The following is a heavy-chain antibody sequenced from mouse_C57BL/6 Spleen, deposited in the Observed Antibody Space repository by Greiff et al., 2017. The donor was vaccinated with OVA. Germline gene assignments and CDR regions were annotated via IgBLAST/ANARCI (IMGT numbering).Heavy chain of an antibody. J-gene: IGHJ2*01. D-gene: IGHD4-1*01. CDR2: ISSGGSYT. Sequence: EVMLVESGGDLVKPGGSLKLSCAASGFTFSSYGMSWVRQTPDKRLEWVATISSGGSYTYYPDSVKGRFPISRANAKNTLYLRRSSLKSEDTAMYYCARGGTGRDYFDYWGQGTTLTVSS. V-gene: IGHV5-6*01. CDR3: ARGGTGRDYFDY. CDR1: GFTFSSYG.